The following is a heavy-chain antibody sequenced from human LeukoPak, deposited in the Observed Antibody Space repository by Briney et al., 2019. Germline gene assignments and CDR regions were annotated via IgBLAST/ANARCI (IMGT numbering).Heavy chain of an antibody. Sequence: LETLSLTCTVSGGSISSYYWSWIRQPPGKGLEWIGYIYYSGSTNYNPSLKSRVTISVDTYKNQFSLKLSSVTAADTAVYYCAREGLGATLSAYFDYWGQGTLVTVSS. J-gene: IGHJ4*02. D-gene: IGHD1-26*01. V-gene: IGHV4-59*01. CDR3: AREGLGATLSAYFDY. CDR2: IYYSGST. CDR1: GGSISSYY.